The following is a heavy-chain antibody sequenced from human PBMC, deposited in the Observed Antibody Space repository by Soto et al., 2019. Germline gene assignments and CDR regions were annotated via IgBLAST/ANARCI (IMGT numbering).Heavy chain of an antibody. CDR2: IQSGGTT. D-gene: IGHD2-15*01. CDR1: GFTVSSKY. Sequence: EVQLVESGGGLVQPGGSLRLSCAASGFTVSSKYMSWVRQAPGKGLEWVSLIQSGGTTYYADAVKARFTISRDSSKNMLHLQMDSLRAEDTAVYYCARDDILCSGGSCYGVPMDGWGKGTTVTVSS. CDR3: ARDDILCSGGSCYGVPMDG. J-gene: IGHJ6*03. V-gene: IGHV3-66*01.